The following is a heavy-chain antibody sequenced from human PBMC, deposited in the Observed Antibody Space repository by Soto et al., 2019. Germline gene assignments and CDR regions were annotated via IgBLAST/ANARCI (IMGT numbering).Heavy chain of an antibody. V-gene: IGHV1-2*04. Sequence: QVHLVQSGAEVKKPGASVRVSCKASGYSFTGNSMHWVRQAPGQGLEWMGWINPNNGGTNYAQRFRGWVTMTRDTSVSTAYMDLNRLKSDDTAVYYCVLQRSWVVYWGQGTLVTVSS. J-gene: IGHJ4*02. CDR1: GYSFTGNS. CDR3: VLQRSWVVY. D-gene: IGHD2-15*01. CDR2: INPNNGGT.